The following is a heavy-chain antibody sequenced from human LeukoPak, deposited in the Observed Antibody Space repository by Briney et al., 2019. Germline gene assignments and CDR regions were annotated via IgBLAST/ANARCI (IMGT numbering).Heavy chain of an antibody. Sequence: GGSLRLSCAASGFTFSSYAMHWVRQAPGKGLEYVSAISSDGGSTSFANSMKGRFTISRDNSKNTLYLQMGSLRPEDMAVHYCARGCSSTSCYAADLDYWGQGTLVTVSS. D-gene: IGHD2-2*01. CDR1: GFTFSSYA. V-gene: IGHV3-64*01. CDR3: ARGCSSTSCYAADLDY. J-gene: IGHJ4*02. CDR2: ISSDGGST.